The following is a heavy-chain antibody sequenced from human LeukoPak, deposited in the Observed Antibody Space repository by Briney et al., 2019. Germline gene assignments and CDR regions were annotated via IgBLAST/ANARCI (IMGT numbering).Heavy chain of an antibody. J-gene: IGHJ4*02. CDR3: ARSSGYYLYYFDY. Sequence: SQTLSLTCTVSGGSISSGSYYWSWIRQPAGKGLGWIGRIHTSGSTNYNPSLKSRVTISVDTSKNQFSLKLSSVTAADTAVYYCARSSGYYLYYFDYWGQGTLVTVSS. D-gene: IGHD3-22*01. CDR1: GGSISSGSYY. CDR2: IHTSGST. V-gene: IGHV4-61*02.